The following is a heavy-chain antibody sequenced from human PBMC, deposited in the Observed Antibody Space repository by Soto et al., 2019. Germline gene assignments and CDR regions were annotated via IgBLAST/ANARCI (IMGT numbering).Heavy chain of an antibody. Sequence: SETLSLTCTVSGGSISSSSYYWGWIRQPPGKGLEWIGSIYYSGSTYYNPSLKSRVTISVDTSKNQFSLKLSSVTAADTAVYYCARHVFGTNYYDSSGYDYWGQGTLVTVSS. CDR2: IYYSGST. CDR1: GGSISSSSYY. J-gene: IGHJ4*02. D-gene: IGHD3-22*01. CDR3: ARHVFGTNYYDSSGYDY. V-gene: IGHV4-39*01.